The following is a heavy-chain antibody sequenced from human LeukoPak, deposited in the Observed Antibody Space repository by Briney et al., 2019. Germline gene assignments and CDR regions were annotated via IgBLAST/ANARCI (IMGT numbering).Heavy chain of an antibody. Sequence: ASVKVSCKASGYTFTSYGISWVRQAPGQGLEWMRWISAYNGNTNYAQKLQGRVTMTTDTSTSTAYMELRSLRSDDTAVYYCARDRYSSGWYYFDYWGQGTLVTVSS. V-gene: IGHV1-18*01. CDR3: ARDRYSSGWYYFDY. CDR1: GYTFTSYG. D-gene: IGHD6-19*01. CDR2: ISAYNGNT. J-gene: IGHJ4*02.